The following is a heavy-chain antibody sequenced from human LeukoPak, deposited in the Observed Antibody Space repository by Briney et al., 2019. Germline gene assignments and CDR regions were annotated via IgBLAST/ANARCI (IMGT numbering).Heavy chain of an antibody. Sequence: GASVNVSCTASGYTFTVYYMHWVRQAPGQELERMGWINPNSGGTNYAQKFQGRVTMTRDTSIITAYMELSRLRSDDTAVYYCARLAGNGYGDYPINYWGQGTLVTVSS. D-gene: IGHD4-17*01. CDR2: INPNSGGT. J-gene: IGHJ4*02. V-gene: IGHV1-2*02. CDR1: GYTFTVYY. CDR3: ARLAGNGYGDYPINY.